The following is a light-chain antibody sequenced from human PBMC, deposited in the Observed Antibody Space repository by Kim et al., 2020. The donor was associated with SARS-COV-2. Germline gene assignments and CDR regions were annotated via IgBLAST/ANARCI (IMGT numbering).Light chain of an antibody. CDR1: FSNVGAGYD. CDR3: LSYDTALSDWV. V-gene: IGLV1-40*01. CDR2: SHL. J-gene: IGLJ3*02. Sequence: SVTRSSTGTFSNVGAGYDVQCFQQVPGSPPKLLIYSHLNRPSGVSDRFSGSKSGTSASLAITGLQTEDEADYYCLSYDTALSDWVFGGGTQLTVL.